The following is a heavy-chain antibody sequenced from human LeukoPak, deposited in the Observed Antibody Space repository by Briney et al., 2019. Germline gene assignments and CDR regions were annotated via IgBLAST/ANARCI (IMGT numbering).Heavy chain of an antibody. Sequence: SETLSLTCTVSGGSISSSSYYWSWIRQPPGKGLEWIGYIYYSGSTNYNPSLKSRVTISVDTSKNQFSLKLSSVTAADTAVYYCASWPGYSSSWFPGGQGFDPWGQGTLVTVSS. CDR1: GGSISSSSYY. V-gene: IGHV4-61*05. CDR2: IYYSGST. J-gene: IGHJ5*02. D-gene: IGHD6-13*01. CDR3: ASWPGYSSSWFPGGQGFDP.